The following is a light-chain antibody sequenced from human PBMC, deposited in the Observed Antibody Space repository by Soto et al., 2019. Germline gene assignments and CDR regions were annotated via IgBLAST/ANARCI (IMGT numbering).Light chain of an antibody. J-gene: IGKJ4*01. CDR2: AAS. V-gene: IGKV1-39*01. CDR3: QQSYSTPLT. CDR1: QDISSY. Sequence: IQMTQSPSSLSASVGDMVTITCQASQDISSYLNWYQQKPGKAPKLLIYAASSLQSGVPSRFSGSGSGTDFTLTISSLQPEDFATYYCQQSYSTPLTFGGGTKVDIK.